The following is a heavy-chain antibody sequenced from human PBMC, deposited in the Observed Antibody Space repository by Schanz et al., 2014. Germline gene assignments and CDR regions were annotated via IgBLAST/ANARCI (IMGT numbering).Heavy chain of an antibody. CDR2: ISYHGSER. CDR1: GFTFSNYG. Sequence: QVQLVESGGGVVQPGGSLRLSCAASGFTFSNYGIHWVRQAPGKGLEWVAVISYHGSERYYADSVKGRFTISRDNAKNSLYLEMTSLRGEDTAVYYCARENLNWEAFDIWGQGTVVTVSS. CDR3: ARENLNWEAFDI. D-gene: IGHD7-27*01. V-gene: IGHV3-33*05. J-gene: IGHJ3*02.